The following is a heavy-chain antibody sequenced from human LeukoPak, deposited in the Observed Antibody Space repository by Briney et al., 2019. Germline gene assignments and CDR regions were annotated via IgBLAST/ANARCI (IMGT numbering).Heavy chain of an antibody. D-gene: IGHD3-16*01. Sequence: ASVKVSCQVSGSTLSDLYMHWVRQAPGKGLEWMGGYDREDGETIFAQKFQGRVTMTEDTSSDIAYMELSSLRSDDTAVYYCATEPNWGSGTGAWGQGTLVIVSS. V-gene: IGHV1-24*01. CDR3: ATEPNWGSGTGA. CDR2: YDREDGET. J-gene: IGHJ4*02. CDR1: GSTLSDLY.